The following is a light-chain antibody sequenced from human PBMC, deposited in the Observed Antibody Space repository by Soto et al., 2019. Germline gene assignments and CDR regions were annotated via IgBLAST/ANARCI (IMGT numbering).Light chain of an antibody. Sequence: EIVLTQSPGTLSLSPGERATLSCRASQSFSSSYLAWYQQKPGQAPRLLIYGASSRATGIPDRFSGSGSGTGFTLTISRLEPEDLAVYYCQQYGSSPYTFGQGPKLEIK. CDR1: QSFSSSY. V-gene: IGKV3-20*01. CDR2: GAS. J-gene: IGKJ2*01. CDR3: QQYGSSPYT.